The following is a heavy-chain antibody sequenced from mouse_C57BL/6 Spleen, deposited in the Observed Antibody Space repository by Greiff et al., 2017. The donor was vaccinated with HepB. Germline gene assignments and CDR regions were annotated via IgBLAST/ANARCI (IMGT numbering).Heavy chain of an antibody. Sequence: EVMLVESGGGLVQPGGSLKLSCAASGFTFSDYYMYWVRQTPEKRLEWVAYISNGGGSTYYPDTVKGRFTISRDNAKNTLYLQMSRLKSEDTAMYYCARRLLRPSYAMDYWGQGTSVTVSS. CDR3: ARRLLRPSYAMDY. CDR1: GFTFSDYY. J-gene: IGHJ4*01. V-gene: IGHV5-12*01. D-gene: IGHD1-2*01. CDR2: ISNGGGST.